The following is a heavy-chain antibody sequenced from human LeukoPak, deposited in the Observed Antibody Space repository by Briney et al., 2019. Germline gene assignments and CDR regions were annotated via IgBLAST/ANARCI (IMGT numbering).Heavy chain of an antibody. CDR1: GGSISSYY. CDR3: ARVYVAAAAYYFDY. D-gene: IGHD6-13*01. CDR2: IYYSGST. Sequence: SETLSLTCTVSGGSISSYYWSWIRQPPGKGLEWIGYIYYSGSTNYNPSLKSRVTISVDTSRNQFSLKLSSVTAADTAVYYCARVYVAAAAYYFDYWGQGTLVTVSS. J-gene: IGHJ4*02. V-gene: IGHV4-59*01.